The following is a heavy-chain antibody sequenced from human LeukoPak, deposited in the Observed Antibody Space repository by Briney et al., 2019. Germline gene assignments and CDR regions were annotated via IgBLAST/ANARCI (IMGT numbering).Heavy chain of an antibody. Sequence: SVKVSCKASGGTFSNYAISWVRQAPGHGLECMGGIIPIFGTTNYAQKFQGRVTITTDESTSTAYMELSSLRSEDTAVYYCARDKIQLVGYSDLWGRGTLVTVSS. CDR3: ARDKIQLVGYSDL. J-gene: IGHJ2*01. D-gene: IGHD5-18*01. CDR2: IIPIFGTT. CDR1: GGTFSNYA. V-gene: IGHV1-69*05.